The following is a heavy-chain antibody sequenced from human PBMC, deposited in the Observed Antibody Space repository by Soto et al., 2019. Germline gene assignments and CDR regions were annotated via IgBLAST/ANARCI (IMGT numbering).Heavy chain of an antibody. CDR2: MSPNSGNT. Sequence: QVQLVQSGAEVKKPGASVKVSCQASGYTFNSHDINWLRQATGQGLEWMGWMSPNSGNTGYAQKFQGRVTMTRNTAISTAYMELSSLKPEDTAIYYCARGAGVVGDYWGQGTLVTVSS. D-gene: IGHD2-15*01. CDR3: ARGAGVVGDY. V-gene: IGHV1-8*01. CDR1: GYTFNSHD. J-gene: IGHJ4*02.